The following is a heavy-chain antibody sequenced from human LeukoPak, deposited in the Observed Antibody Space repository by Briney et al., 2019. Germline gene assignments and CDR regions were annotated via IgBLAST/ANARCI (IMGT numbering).Heavy chain of an antibody. CDR2: MSSDGSIK. CDR3: ARDLVSGAPGYFDS. Sequence: GGSLRLSCAASGFTFISYDIHWVRQAPGKGLQWVAVMSSDGSIKIYTDSVKGRFTISRDNSKNTLYLEMNSLRVDDTAVYYCARDLVSGAPGYFDSWGQGTLVTVSS. CDR1: GFTFISYD. V-gene: IGHV3-30-3*01. D-gene: IGHD1-26*01. J-gene: IGHJ4*02.